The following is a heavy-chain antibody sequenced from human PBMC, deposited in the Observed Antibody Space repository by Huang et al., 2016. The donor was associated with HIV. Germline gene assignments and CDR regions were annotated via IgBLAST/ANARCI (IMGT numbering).Heavy chain of an antibody. CDR3: ARRYNSRRDY. D-gene: IGHD3-22*01. Sequence: QVQLEQWGAGLLKASETLSLTCAVYGGSFSGYYWNWLRQAPGKGLEWVGEINPRGNTKYNPSLKGRVNMSVDTSKSQFSLYLTSLSAADTGTYFCARRYNSRRDYWGRGTLVTVHS. V-gene: IGHV4-34*02. J-gene: IGHJ4*02. CDR1: GGSFSGYY. CDR2: INPRGNT.